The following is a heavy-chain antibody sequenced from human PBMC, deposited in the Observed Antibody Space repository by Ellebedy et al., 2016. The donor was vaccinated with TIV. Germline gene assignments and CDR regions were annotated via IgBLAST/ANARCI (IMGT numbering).Heavy chain of an antibody. J-gene: IGHJ2*01. V-gene: IGHV3-11*01. D-gene: IGHD1-1*01. CDR3: ARRGSRYWHFDL. CDR2: ISIDGGAI. CDR1: GFTFGDYY. Sequence: PGGSLRLSCAASGFTFGDYYMTRIRQAPGKGLEWISYISIDGGAIYYADSVKGRFIISRDNAKNSLYLRINNPRDEDTAVYYCARRGSRYWHFDLWGRGTQVIVSS.